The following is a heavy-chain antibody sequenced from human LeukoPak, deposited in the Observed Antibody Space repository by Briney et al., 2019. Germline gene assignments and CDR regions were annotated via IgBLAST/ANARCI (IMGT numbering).Heavy chain of an antibody. J-gene: IGHJ5*02. Sequence: GGSLRLSCAASGFTFSNAWMSWVRQAPGKGLEWVGRIKSKTDGGTTDYAAPVNGRFTISRDDSKNTLYLQMNSLKTEDTAVYYCTTGPTYYDFWSGYYKDGFNWFDPWGQGTLVTVSS. CDR2: IKSKTDGGTT. CDR3: TTGPTYYDFWSGYYKDGFNWFDP. CDR1: GFTFSNAW. V-gene: IGHV3-15*01. D-gene: IGHD3-3*01.